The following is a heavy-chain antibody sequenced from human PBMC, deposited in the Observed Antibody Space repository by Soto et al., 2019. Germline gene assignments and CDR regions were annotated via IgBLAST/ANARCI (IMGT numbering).Heavy chain of an antibody. CDR1: GYTFTGYY. J-gene: IGHJ5*02. Sequence: ASVKVSCKASGYTFTGYYMHWARQAPGQGLEWMGWINPNSGGTNYAQKFQGRVTMTRDTSTTTAYLELRSLRSDDTAVYYCARHHGPTTSENWFDPWGQGTLVTVSS. CDR3: ARHHGPTTSENWFDP. CDR2: INPNSGGT. V-gene: IGHV1-2*02. D-gene: IGHD5-12*01.